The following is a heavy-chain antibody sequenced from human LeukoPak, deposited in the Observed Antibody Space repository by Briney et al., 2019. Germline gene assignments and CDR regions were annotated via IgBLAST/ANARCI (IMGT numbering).Heavy chain of an antibody. CDR3: ARGHGALTIAAAGTQYYYYMDV. D-gene: IGHD6-13*01. Sequence: SETLSLTCAVYGGSFSGYYRSWIRQPPGKGLEWIGEINHSGSTNYNPSLKSRVTISVDTSKNQFSLKLSSVTAADTAVYYCARGHGALTIAAAGTQYYYYMDVWGKGTTVTVSS. CDR2: INHSGST. V-gene: IGHV4-34*01. CDR1: GGSFSGYY. J-gene: IGHJ6*03.